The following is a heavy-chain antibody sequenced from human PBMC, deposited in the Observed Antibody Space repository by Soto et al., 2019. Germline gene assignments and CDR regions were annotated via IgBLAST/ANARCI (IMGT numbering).Heavy chain of an antibody. D-gene: IGHD6-13*01. CDR2: ISGSGGST. Sequence: GGSLRLSCAASGFTFSSYAMSWVRQAPGKGLEWVSAISGSGGSTYYADSVKGRFTVSRDNSKNTLYLQMNSLRAEDTAVYYCAKDSKRSYSNSWPPGYFQHWGQGTLVTVSS. CDR3: AKDSKRSYSNSWPPGYFQH. J-gene: IGHJ1*01. V-gene: IGHV3-23*01. CDR1: GFTFSSYA.